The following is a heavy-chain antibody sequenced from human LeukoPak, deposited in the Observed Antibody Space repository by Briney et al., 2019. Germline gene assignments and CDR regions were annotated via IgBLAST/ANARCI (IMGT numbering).Heavy chain of an antibody. CDR1: RGTFSSYA. CDR3: ARGTSQGSYYGFDY. D-gene: IGHD1-26*01. Sequence: GASVKVSCKASRGTFSSYAIRWVRQPPGKGLEWMGGIIPIFGTANYAQKFQGRVTITADKSTSTAYMELSSLRSEDTAVYYCARGTSQGSYYGFDYWGQGTLVTVSS. J-gene: IGHJ4*02. V-gene: IGHV1-69*06. CDR2: IIPIFGTA.